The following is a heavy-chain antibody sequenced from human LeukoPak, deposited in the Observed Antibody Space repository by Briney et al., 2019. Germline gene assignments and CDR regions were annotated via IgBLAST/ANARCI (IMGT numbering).Heavy chain of an antibody. J-gene: IGHJ5*02. V-gene: IGHV1-2*02. CDR3: ARDRLWLRGSWFDP. Sequence: ASVKVSCKASGYTFTGYYMHWVRQAPGQGLEWMGWINPDSGGTYFAQKFQGRVTMTRDTSISTVYMELRSLRSDDTAVYYCARDRLWLRGSWFDPWGQGTLVTVSS. CDR2: INPDSGGT. D-gene: IGHD5-18*01. CDR1: GYTFTGYY.